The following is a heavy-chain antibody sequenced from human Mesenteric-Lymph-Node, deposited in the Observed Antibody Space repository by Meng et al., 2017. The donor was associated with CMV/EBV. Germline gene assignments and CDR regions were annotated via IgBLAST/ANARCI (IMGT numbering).Heavy chain of an antibody. CDR2: ISTSGSTI. V-gene: IGHV3-48*03. Sequence: GGSLRLSCAASGFTFSSYEMNWVRQAPGKGLEWISYISTSGSTIYYADSVKGRFTISRDNAKNSLYLQMNSLRAEDTAVYYCARLGCYDFWSGCSEVWGQGTTVTVSS. CDR3: ARLGCYDFWSGCSEV. D-gene: IGHD3-3*01. CDR1: GFTFSSYE. J-gene: IGHJ6*02.